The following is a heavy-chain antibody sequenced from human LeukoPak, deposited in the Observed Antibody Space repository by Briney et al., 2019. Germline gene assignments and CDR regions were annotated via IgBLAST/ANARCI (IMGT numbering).Heavy chain of an antibody. CDR2: INHSGST. D-gene: IGHD5-18*01. CDR3: ARGGYSYGYSYYYYGMDV. V-gene: IGHV4-34*01. CDR1: GGSFSGYY. J-gene: IGHJ6*02. Sequence: SETLSLTCAVYGGSFSGYYWSWIRQPPGKGLEWIGEINHSGSTNYNPSLKSRVTISVDTSKNQFSLKLSSVTAADTAVYYCARGGYSYGYSYYYYGMDVWGQGTTVTVSS.